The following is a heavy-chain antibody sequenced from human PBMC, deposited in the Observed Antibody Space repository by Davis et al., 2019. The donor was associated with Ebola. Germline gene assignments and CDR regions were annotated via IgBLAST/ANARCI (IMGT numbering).Heavy chain of an antibody. CDR2: IYPGDSDT. Sequence: GESLKISCKGSGYSFTSYWIGWVRQMPGKGLEWMGIIYPGDSDTKYSPSFQGQVTISADKSLSTAYLQWSSLRASDTSMYYCARPGLIGYSDYWGQGTLVTVSS. D-gene: IGHD2-15*01. CDR3: ARPGLIGYSDY. J-gene: IGHJ4*02. CDR1: GYSFTSYW. V-gene: IGHV5-51*01.